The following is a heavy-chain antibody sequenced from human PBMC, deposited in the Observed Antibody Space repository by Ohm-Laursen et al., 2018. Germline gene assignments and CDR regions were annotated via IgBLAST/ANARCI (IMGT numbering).Heavy chain of an antibody. CDR3: ARRGHAFDN. CDR2: IYYSGTT. V-gene: IGHV4-59*11. CDR1: GAPISTHY. J-gene: IGHJ3*02. Sequence: SETLSLTCTVPGAPISTHYWSWIRQPPGKGLEWIGYIYYSGTTNYNPSLKSRVTISLNTSKNQFSLKLSSVTAADTAVYYCARRGHAFDNWGQGTMVTVSS.